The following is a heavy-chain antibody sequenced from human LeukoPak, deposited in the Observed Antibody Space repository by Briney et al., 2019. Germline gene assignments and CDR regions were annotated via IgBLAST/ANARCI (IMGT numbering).Heavy chain of an antibody. D-gene: IGHD2-2*01. Sequence: GRSLRLSCAAPGFTFSSYAMNWVRQAPGKGLEWVAVITSDGSNKYYADSVKGRFTISRDNSKNTLYLQMNSLRAEDTAVYYCARDLRYCSSTSCGSRGLGYYYYGMDVWGQGTTVTVSS. J-gene: IGHJ6*02. CDR3: ARDLRYCSSTSCGSRGLGYYYYGMDV. V-gene: IGHV3-30-3*01. CDR2: ITSDGSNK. CDR1: GFTFSSYA.